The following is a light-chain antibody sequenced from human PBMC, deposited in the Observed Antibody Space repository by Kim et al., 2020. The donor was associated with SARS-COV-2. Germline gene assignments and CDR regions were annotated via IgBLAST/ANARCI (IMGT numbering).Light chain of an antibody. J-gene: IGKJ2*01. CDR1: QSISTY. CDR2: AAS. Sequence: DIQMTQPPSSLPASVGDRVTISCRASQSISTYLNWYQEKPGKAPKLLIYAASNLQSGVPSRFSGSGSGTDFTLTISNLQPEDFATYYCQQSYSTPLYTFGQGTKLEI. V-gene: IGKV1-39*01. CDR3: QQSYSTPLYT.